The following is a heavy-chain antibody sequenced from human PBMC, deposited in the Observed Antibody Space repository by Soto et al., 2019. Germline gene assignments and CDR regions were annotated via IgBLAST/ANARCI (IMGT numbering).Heavy chain of an antibody. D-gene: IGHD2-21*02. CDR1: GYTFTSYA. CDR2: INAGNGNT. Sequence: QVQLVQSGAEENKPGASVKVSCKASGYTFTSYAMHWVRQAPGQRLEWMGWINAGNGNTKYSQKFQGRVTITRDTSASTDYMELSSLRSEDTAVYYCAMSIVVVTALDYWGQGTLVTVSS. CDR3: AMSIVVVTALDY. J-gene: IGHJ4*02. V-gene: IGHV1-3*05.